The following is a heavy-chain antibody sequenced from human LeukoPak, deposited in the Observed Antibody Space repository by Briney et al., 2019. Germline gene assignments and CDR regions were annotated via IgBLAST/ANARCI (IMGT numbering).Heavy chain of an antibody. CDR1: GGSINSYY. CDR2: IYYSGST. J-gene: IGHJ6*03. CDR3: ARQEGYTLTTTYYYYYMDV. V-gene: IGHV4-59*08. D-gene: IGHD4-11*01. Sequence: SETLSLTCTVSGGSINSYYWSWIRQPPGKGLEWIGCIYYSGSTNYNPSLKSRVTISVDTSKNQFSLKLSSVTAADTAVYYCARQEGYTLTTTYYYYYMDVWGKGTTVTVSS.